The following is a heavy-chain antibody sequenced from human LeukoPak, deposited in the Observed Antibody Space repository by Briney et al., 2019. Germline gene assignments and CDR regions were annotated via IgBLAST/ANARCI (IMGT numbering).Heavy chain of an antibody. J-gene: IGHJ3*02. V-gene: IGHV3-53*01. Sequence: QSGGSLRLSCAASGFTVSSNYMSWVRQAPGKGLEWVSVIYSGGSTYYADSVKGRFTISRDNSKNTLYLQMNSLRAEDTAVYYCARGQDSPNPGAFDIWGQGTMVTVSS. CDR1: GFTVSSNY. CDR3: ARGQDSPNPGAFDI. D-gene: IGHD2-15*01. CDR2: IYSGGST.